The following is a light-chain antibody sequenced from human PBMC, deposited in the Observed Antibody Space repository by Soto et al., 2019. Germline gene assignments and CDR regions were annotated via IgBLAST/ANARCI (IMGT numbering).Light chain of an antibody. CDR2: KVS. CDR3: MHATHWPPLT. CDR1: QSLVSSDGNTY. J-gene: IGKJ5*01. Sequence: DVVMTQSPVTLPVTLGQSASITCRSSQSLVSSDGNTYLNWFQQRPGQCPRRLIYKVSKRDSGFPDRFSGSGSGTDFTLKISRVEAEDVAVYYCMHATHWPPLTFGQGTRLEIK. V-gene: IGKV2-30*01.